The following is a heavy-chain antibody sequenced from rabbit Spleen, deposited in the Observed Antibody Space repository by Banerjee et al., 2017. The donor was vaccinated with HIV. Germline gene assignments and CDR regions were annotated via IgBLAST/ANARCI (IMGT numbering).Heavy chain of an antibody. V-gene: IGHV1S45*01. D-gene: IGHD8-1*01. J-gene: IGHJ4*01. CDR2: IDTSDGDT. Sequence: QQQLEESGGDLVKPEGSLTLTCKASGVSFSDKDVMCWVRQAPGKGLEWIACIDTSDGDTDYANWPKGRFTISKASSTTVTLQMTSLTAADTATYFCARDGAGGSYFALWGPGTLVTVS. CDR1: GVSFSDKDV. CDR3: ARDGAGGSYFAL.